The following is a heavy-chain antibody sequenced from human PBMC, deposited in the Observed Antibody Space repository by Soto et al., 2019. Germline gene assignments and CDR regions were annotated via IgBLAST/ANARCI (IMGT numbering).Heavy chain of an antibody. J-gene: IGHJ5*02. V-gene: IGHV1-58*01. CDR1: GFTFTSSA. Sequence: ASVKVSCKASGFTFTSSAVQWVRQARGQRLEWIGWIVVGSGNTNYAQKFQERVTITRDMSTSTAYMELSSLRSEDTAVYYCAAEATGVAASPRPLAPWGQGTLVTVSS. CDR3: AAEATGVAASPRPLAP. CDR2: IVVGSGNT. D-gene: IGHD1-26*01.